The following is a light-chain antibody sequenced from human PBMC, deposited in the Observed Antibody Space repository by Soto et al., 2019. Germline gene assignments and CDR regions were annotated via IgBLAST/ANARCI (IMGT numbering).Light chain of an antibody. Sequence: DIQMTQSPSTLSASLGDRVTITCRASENINNRLAWYQQKPGKAPKLLIYDASTSESGVPSRFSSSGSGTEFTLSISSLQPDDFATYYCQQYRAYRGFGQGTTVGIK. CDR3: QQYRAYRG. V-gene: IGKV1-5*01. J-gene: IGKJ1*01. CDR1: ENINNR. CDR2: DAS.